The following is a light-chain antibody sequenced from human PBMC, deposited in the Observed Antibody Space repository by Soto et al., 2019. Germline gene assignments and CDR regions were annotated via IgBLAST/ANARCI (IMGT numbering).Light chain of an antibody. CDR3: SSHTSSNTLVV. CDR2: DVS. V-gene: IGLV2-14*03. Sequence: QTVVTQPASVSGSPGQSITISCTGTSSDVGGYNYVSWYQQHPGKAPKLMIYDVSTRPSGVSNRFSGSKSGNTASLTLSGLQAEDEADYYCSSHTSSNTLVVFGGGTKVTVL. CDR1: SSDVGGYNY. J-gene: IGLJ2*01.